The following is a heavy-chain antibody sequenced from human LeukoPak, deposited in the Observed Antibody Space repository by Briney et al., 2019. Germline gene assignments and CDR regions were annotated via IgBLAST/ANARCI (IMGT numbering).Heavy chain of an antibody. V-gene: IGHV4-59*08. CDR3: ARRGSMGGSFVGAFDI. J-gene: IGHJ3*02. CDR2: MHYSGST. D-gene: IGHD1-26*01. Sequence: SETPSLTCTVSGGSINNYYWSWIRQPPGKGLEWIGYMHYSGSTNYNPSLKSRVTTSVDTSKNQFSLKLSSVTAADTAVYYCARRGSMGGSFVGAFDIWGQGTMVTVSS. CDR1: GGSINNYY.